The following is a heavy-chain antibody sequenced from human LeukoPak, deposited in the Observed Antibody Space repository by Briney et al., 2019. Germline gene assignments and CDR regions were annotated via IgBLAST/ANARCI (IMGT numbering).Heavy chain of an antibody. CDR1: GGSISSYY. Sequence: SETLSLTCTVSGGSISSYYWSWIRQPPGKGLEWIGYIYYSGSTNYNPSLKSRVTISVDTSKNQFSLKLSSVTAADTAVYYCARGRTIFGVVIMGSYFDYWGQGTLVTVSS. J-gene: IGHJ4*02. CDR2: IYYSGST. CDR3: ARGRTIFGVVIMGSYFDY. V-gene: IGHV4-59*12. D-gene: IGHD3-3*01.